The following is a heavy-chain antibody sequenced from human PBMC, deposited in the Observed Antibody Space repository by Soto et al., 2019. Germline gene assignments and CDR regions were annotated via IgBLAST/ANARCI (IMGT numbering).Heavy chain of an antibody. CDR1: GFTLSNYW. D-gene: IGHD4-17*01. CDR3: ARDSYAPHV. V-gene: IGHV3-74*03. J-gene: IGHJ6*02. CDR2: INIDGSGT. Sequence: XGSLCLSCSASGFTLSNYWMPWVRQAAGKGLVWVSRINIDGSGTTYADSVKGRFTISRDNAKNTVFLEMKNLRAEDTAVYYCARDSYAPHVWGQGTTVTVSS.